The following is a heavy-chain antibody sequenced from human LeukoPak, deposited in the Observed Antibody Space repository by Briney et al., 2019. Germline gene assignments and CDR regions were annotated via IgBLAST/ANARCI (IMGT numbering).Heavy chain of an antibody. CDR2: IRSKTYTGTT. CDR3: TRALRIAVAGTQYYFDF. V-gene: IGHV3-49*04. J-gene: IGHJ4*02. CDR1: GFTFGDYA. Sequence: GGSLRPSCTASGFTFGDYAMSWVRQAPGKGLEWVAFIRSKTYTGTTDYAASVKGRFTISRDDSKGIAYLQMNSLKTEDTAVYYCTRALRIAVAGTQYYFDFWGQGTLVTASS. D-gene: IGHD6-19*01.